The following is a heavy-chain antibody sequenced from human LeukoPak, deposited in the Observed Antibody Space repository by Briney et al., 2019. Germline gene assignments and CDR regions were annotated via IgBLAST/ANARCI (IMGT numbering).Heavy chain of an antibody. V-gene: IGHV1-8*01. J-gene: IGHJ6*03. D-gene: IGHD6-13*01. CDR2: MNPNSGNT. CDR1: GYTFTSYD. CDR3: ARRQQLVRPHYYYYYMDV. Sequence: GASVKVSCKASGYTFTSYDINWVRQATGQGLEWMGWMNPNSGNTGYAQKFQGRVTKTRNTSISTAYMELSSLRSEDTAVYYCARRQQLVRPHYYYYYMDVWGKGTTVTVSS.